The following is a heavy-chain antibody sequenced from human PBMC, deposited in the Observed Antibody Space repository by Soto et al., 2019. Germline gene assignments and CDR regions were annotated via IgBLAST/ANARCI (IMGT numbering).Heavy chain of an antibody. CDR2: INQDGSEK. D-gene: IGHD6-6*01. CDR3: ASAIYSSSSK. J-gene: IGHJ4*02. CDR1: GFTFSSYW. V-gene: IGHV3-7*05. Sequence: GGSLRLSCAASGFTFSSYWMTWVRQAPGKGLDWVANINQDGSEKYYVDSVKGRFTISRDNARNSLYLQMNGLRAEDTAVYYCASAIYSSSSKWGQGTLVTVSS.